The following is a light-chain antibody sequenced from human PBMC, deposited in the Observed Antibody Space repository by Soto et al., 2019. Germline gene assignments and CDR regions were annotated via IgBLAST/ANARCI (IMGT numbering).Light chain of an antibody. CDR2: GAS. CDR3: QQYNNWPVT. CDR1: QSVSSN. V-gene: IGKV3-15*01. Sequence: EIVMTQSPATLSVSPGERATLSCRASQSVSSNLAWYQQKPGQAPRLLIYGASIRATGIPARFSGSGSGTEFTLTISSLQSEDFAVYFCQQYNNWPVTFGQGTKLEI. J-gene: IGKJ2*01.